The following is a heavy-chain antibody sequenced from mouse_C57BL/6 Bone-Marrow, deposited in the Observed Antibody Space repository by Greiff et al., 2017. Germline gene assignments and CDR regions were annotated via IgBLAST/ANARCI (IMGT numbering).Heavy chain of an antibody. CDR2: IYPRSGNT. D-gene: IGHD2-10*01. CDR3: AREGLLSMDY. V-gene: IGHV1-81*01. CDR1: GYTFTSYG. J-gene: IGHJ4*01. Sequence: VNVVESGAELVKPGASVKLSCKASGYTFTSYGISWVKQRTGQGLEWIGEIYPRSGNTYYHEKFTGKATLTADKSSSTAYMELRSLTSEDSAVYFCAREGLLSMDYWGQGTSVTVSS.